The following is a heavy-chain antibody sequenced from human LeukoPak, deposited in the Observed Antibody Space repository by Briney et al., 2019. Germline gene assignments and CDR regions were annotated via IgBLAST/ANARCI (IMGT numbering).Heavy chain of an antibody. CDR1: GGSISTYY. Sequence: SETLSLTCSVSGGSISTYYWSWIRQLPGKGLEWIGYIYYTGTTNYDPSLRSRVTISVDTSRNQFSLRLSSVTAADTAVYYCAREDPQTTVPEGMDVWGHGTTVIVSS. D-gene: IGHD4-17*01. V-gene: IGHV4-59*01. CDR2: IYYTGTT. CDR3: AREDPQTTVPEGMDV. J-gene: IGHJ6*02.